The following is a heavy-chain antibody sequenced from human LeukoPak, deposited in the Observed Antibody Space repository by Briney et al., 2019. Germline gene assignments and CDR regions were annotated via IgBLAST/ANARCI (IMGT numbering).Heavy chain of an antibody. D-gene: IGHD7-27*01. CDR3: ARHGGWGNNWFDP. CDR1: GGSISGYY. V-gene: IGHV4-4*09. Sequence: SETLSLTRTVSGGSISGYYWSWIRQPPGKGLEWIGYIFTSGTTNYDPSLRGRLTMSVDTSKNQFSLNLSSVTAADTAVYYCARHGGWGNNWFDPWGQGTLVTVSS. J-gene: IGHJ5*02. CDR2: IFTSGTT.